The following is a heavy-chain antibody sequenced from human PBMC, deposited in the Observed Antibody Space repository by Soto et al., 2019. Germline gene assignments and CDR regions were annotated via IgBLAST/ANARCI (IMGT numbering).Heavy chain of an antibody. V-gene: IGHV1-69*13. Sequence: SVKVSCKASGGTFSSYAISWVRQAPGQGLEWMGGIIPIFGTANYAQKFQGRVTITADESTSPAYMELSSLRSEDTAVYYCARGGPAYSSSSSGHFDYWGQGTLVTVSS. J-gene: IGHJ4*02. CDR2: IIPIFGTA. CDR3: ARGGPAYSSSSSGHFDY. CDR1: GGTFSSYA. D-gene: IGHD6-6*01.